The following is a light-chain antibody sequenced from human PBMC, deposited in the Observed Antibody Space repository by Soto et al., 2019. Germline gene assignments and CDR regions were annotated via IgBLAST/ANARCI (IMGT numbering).Light chain of an antibody. V-gene: IGKV3-11*01. CDR3: QQSSNWPPLT. CDR2: DAY. J-gene: IGKJ4*01. Sequence: EIVLTQSPATLSLSPGERATLSCRASQSVSSSLAWYQQKPGQAPRLIIYDAYNRATGIPARFSGSGSGTDFTLTISSLEPEDFAVYYCQQSSNWPPLTCGGGTKVDIK. CDR1: QSVSSS.